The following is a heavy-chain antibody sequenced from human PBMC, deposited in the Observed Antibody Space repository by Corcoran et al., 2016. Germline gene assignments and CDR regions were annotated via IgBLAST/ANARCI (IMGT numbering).Heavy chain of an antibody. V-gene: IGHV1-3*01. J-gene: IGHJ4*02. D-gene: IGHD6-6*01. Sequence: QVQLVQSGAEVKKPGASVKVSCKASGFTFTSYAMHWVRQAPGQRLEWMGWINAGNGNTKYSQKFQGRVTITRDTSASTAYMELSSLRSEDTAVYYWAREIAARRRWDYWGQGTLVTVSS. CDR3: AREIAARRRWDY. CDR1: GFTFTSYA. CDR2: INAGNGNT.